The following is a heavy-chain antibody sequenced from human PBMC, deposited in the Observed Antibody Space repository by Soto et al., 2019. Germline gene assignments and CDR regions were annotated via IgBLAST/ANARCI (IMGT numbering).Heavy chain of an antibody. CDR2: ISWNSGSI. D-gene: IGHD3-10*01. J-gene: IGHJ4*02. V-gene: IGHV3-9*01. CDR3: AKDLKAHRVLLSKLGVDY. Sequence: GGSLRLSCAASGFTFDDYAMHWVRQAPGKGLEWVSGISWNSGSIGYADSVKGRFTISRDNAKNSLYLQMNSLRAEDTALYYCAKDLKAHRVLLSKLGVDYWGQGTLVTVSS. CDR1: GFTFDDYA.